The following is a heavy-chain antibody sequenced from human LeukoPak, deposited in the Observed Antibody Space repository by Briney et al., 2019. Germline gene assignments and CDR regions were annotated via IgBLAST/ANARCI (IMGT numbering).Heavy chain of an antibody. CDR2: IYYSGTT. V-gene: IGHV4-30-4*08. CDR3: ARAHHLRAFDI. J-gene: IGHJ3*02. Sequence: PSETLSLTCTVSGGSISSGDYYWSWIRQPSGKGLEWIGYIYYSGTTYYNPSLESRVTISVDTSKNQFSLKLSSVTAADTAVYYCARAHHLRAFDIWGQGTMVTVSS. CDR1: GGSISSGDYY.